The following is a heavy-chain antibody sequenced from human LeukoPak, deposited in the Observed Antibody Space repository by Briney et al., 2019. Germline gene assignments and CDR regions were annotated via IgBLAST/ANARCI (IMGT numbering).Heavy chain of an antibody. D-gene: IGHD6-13*01. CDR1: GGSISNYY. CDR2: IYASGST. J-gene: IGHJ4*02. V-gene: IGHV4-4*07. CDR3: ARGIAAADTRPFDY. Sequence: PSETLSLTCTVSGGSISNYYWSWIRQPAGKGLEWIGRIYASGSTDYNPSLRSRVTMSVDTSKNQFSLKLRSVTAADTAVYYCARGIAAADTRPFDYWGQGTLVTVSS.